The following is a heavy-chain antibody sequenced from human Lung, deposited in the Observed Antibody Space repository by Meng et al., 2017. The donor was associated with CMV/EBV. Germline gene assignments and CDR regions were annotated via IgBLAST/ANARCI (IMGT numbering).Heavy chain of an antibody. CDR1: GGSFSGYY. CDR3: ARGRKGLPGDYQGNY. CDR2: INHSGST. V-gene: IGHV4-34*01. J-gene: IGHJ4*02. D-gene: IGHD4-17*01. Sequence: SETSLTCAVYGGSFSGYYWSWIRQPPGKGLEWIGEINHSGSTNYNPSLKSRVTISVDTSKNQFSLKLSSVTAADTAVYYCARGRKGLPGDYQGNYWGQGTLVTVSS.